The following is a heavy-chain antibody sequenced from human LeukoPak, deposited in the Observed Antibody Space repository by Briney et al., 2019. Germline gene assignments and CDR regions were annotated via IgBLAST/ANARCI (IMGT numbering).Heavy chain of an antibody. V-gene: IGHV4-34*01. D-gene: IGHD3-3*01. CDR2: INHSGST. CDR3: QSRFLEWLLDY. J-gene: IGHJ4*02. Sequence: PSETLSLTCAVYGGSFSGYYWSWIRQPPGKGLEWIGEINHSGSTNYNPSLKSRVTISVDTSKNQFSLKLNSVTAADTAMYYCQSRFLEWLLDYWGQGTLVTVSS. CDR1: GGSFSGYY.